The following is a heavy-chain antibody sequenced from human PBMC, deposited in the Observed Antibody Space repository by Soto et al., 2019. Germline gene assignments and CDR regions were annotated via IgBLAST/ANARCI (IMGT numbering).Heavy chain of an antibody. CDR1: GFTFSGYC. D-gene: IGHD3-10*01. V-gene: IGHV3-33*01. CDR2: VRHDGSNI. CDR3: VRGGVGSRHFYGFCDS. Sequence: QVQLVESGGGVVQPGRSLRLSCAATGFTFSGYCMHLVRQVPGKGLELVAVVRHDGSNIHYADFVKGRFTISSENSKNPLDLQMNSLKAEDTAVSCCVRGGVGSRHFYGFCDSWGQGLLVAVSS. J-gene: IGHJ5*02.